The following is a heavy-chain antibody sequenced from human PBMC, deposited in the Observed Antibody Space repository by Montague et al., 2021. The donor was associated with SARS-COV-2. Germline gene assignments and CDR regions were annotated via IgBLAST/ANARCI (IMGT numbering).Heavy chain of an antibody. Sequence: SETLSLTCTVSGGSISGYYWRWLRQSPGKGLEWIGRIYNSGSTSYNPSLKSRVTMSVDTSKNLFSLKLSSVTAADTAVYYCVRDQGRSNWNYADCWGQGTLVTVSS. CDR3: VRDQGRSNWNYADC. J-gene: IGHJ4*02. D-gene: IGHD1-20*01. V-gene: IGHV4-4*07. CDR2: IYNSGST. CDR1: GGSISGYY.